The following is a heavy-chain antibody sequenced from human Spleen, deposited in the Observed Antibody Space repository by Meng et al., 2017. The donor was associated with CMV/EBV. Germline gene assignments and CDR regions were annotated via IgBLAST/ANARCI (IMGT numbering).Heavy chain of an antibody. CDR3: ARGDRGQQLVLRY. D-gene: IGHD6-13*01. Sequence: SETLSLTCTVSGVSISSYCWTWIRQPPGKGLEWIGEVNHSENTNYNPSLKSRVTISLDTSKNQFSLKLSSVTAADTAVYYCARGDRGQQLVLRYWGQGTLVTVSS. V-gene: IGHV4-34*01. J-gene: IGHJ4*02. CDR1: GVSISSYC. CDR2: VNHSENT.